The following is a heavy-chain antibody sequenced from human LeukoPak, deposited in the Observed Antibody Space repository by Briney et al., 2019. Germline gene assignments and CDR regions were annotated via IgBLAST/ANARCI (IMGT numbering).Heavy chain of an antibody. D-gene: IGHD6-13*01. J-gene: IGHJ5*02. CDR1: GFTFSNYW. CDR3: AREISSWYRSEGRFDP. Sequence: PGGSLRLSCAVSGFTFSNYWMSWVRQAPGKGLEWVANIKQDGSEKYSVDSVRGRFTISRDNAKSLLYLQMSLLRTEDTAVYYCAREISSWYRSEGRFDPWGQGTLVTVSS. V-gene: IGHV3-7*01. CDR2: IKQDGSEK.